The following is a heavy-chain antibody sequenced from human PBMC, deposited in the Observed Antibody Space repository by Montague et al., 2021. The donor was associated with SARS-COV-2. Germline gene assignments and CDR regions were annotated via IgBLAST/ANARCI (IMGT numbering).Heavy chain of an antibody. D-gene: IGHD3-16*01. Sequence: SETLSLTCNVTGATTNTGTHYWGWLRQPPGKVLEWIGSVYYTGKTYYNPSLKSRVTVSVDTSNNYLSLILTSVTAADTAVYYCARLRQGEDHFDYWGRGTLVTVSS. CDR3: ARLRQGEDHFDY. J-gene: IGHJ4*02. CDR2: VYYTGKT. V-gene: IGHV4-39*01. CDR1: GATTNTGTHY.